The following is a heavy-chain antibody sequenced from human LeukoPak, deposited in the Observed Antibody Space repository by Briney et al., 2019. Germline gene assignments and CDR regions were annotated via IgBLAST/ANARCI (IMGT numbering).Heavy chain of an antibody. CDR1: GGSISSYC. J-gene: IGHJ5*02. V-gene: IGHV4-4*09. CDR2: IFTSGRT. CDR3: ATSHDVKTAPYDL. D-gene: IGHD2-21*01. Sequence: SETLSLTCTVSGGSISSYCWSWVRQSPGKGLEWIGYIFTSGRTDYNPSLKSRVTMSVDTSKNQLSMELRFLTAADTAVYYCATSHDVKTAPYDLWGQGTLVTVSA.